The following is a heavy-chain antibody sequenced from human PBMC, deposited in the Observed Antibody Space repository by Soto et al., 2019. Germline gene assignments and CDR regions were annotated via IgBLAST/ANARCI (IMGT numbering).Heavy chain of an antibody. V-gene: IGHV4-61*01. Sequence: QVQLQESGPGLVKPSETLSLTCTVSGDSVSSSRYYWSWIRQPPGKGLEWIGYIYYSGSTNYNPSLKSPVTISLDTPKNQFSLKLTSVTAADTAVYYCARDERDYGMDVWGQGTTVTVSS. CDR2: IYYSGST. CDR3: ARDERDYGMDV. J-gene: IGHJ6*02. CDR1: GDSVSSSRYY.